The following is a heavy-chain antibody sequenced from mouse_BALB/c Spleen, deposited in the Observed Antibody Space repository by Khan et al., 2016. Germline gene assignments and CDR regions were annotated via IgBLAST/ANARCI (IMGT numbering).Heavy chain of an antibody. CDR3: ARRGNYFDY. CDR2: INTNTGEP. CDR1: GYTFTNYG. Sequence: QIQLVQSGPELKKPGETVKISCKASGYTFTNYGMNWVKQAPGKGLKWMGWINTNTGEPTYAEEFKGRFAYSLVTSASTAYLQINNLKNEYTATYFCARRGNYFDYWGQGTTLTVSS. V-gene: IGHV9-3*02. J-gene: IGHJ2*01.